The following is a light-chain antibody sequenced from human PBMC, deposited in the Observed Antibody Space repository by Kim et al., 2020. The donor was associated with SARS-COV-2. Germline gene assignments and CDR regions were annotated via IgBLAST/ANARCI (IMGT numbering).Light chain of an antibody. Sequence: DIQMTQSPSTLSASVGDRVTITCRASQSISSWLAWYQQKPGKAPKLLIYKASSLESGVPSRFSGSGSGTEFTLTISSLQPDDFATYYCQQYNSYSTFGQGTKVDNQ. CDR2: KAS. V-gene: IGKV1-5*03. CDR3: QQYNSYST. CDR1: QSISSW. J-gene: IGKJ1*01.